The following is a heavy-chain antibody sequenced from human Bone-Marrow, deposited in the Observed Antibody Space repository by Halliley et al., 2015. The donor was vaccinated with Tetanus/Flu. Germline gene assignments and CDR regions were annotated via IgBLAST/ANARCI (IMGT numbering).Heavy chain of an antibody. J-gene: IGHJ3*01. D-gene: IGHD3-22*01. CDR2: ISASASRT. CDR3: VKDRGAHYYDSSGYGAFDV. V-gene: IGHV3-23*01. CDR1: EFTFSSYA. Sequence: SLRLSCAASEFTFSSYAMTWVRQAPGKGLEWVASISASASRTYHADFVKGRFTVSRDNSKNTLYLQMNSLRDGDSAVYFCVKDRGAHYYDSSGYGAFDVWGQGMVVTVSS.